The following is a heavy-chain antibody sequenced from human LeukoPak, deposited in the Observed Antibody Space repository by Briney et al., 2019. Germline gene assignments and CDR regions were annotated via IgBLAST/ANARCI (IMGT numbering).Heavy chain of an antibody. V-gene: IGHV4-59*01. CDR2: IYYSGST. J-gene: IGHJ4*02. CDR1: GGSISSYY. D-gene: IGHD3-22*01. Sequence: SETLSLTCTVSGGSISSYYWSWIRQPPGKGLEWIGYIYYSGSTNYNPSLKSRVTISVDTSKNQFSLKLSSVTAADTAVYYCARGLPYDSSGYYAGGYYYFDYWGQGTLVTVSS. CDR3: ARGLPYDSSGYYAGGYYYFDY.